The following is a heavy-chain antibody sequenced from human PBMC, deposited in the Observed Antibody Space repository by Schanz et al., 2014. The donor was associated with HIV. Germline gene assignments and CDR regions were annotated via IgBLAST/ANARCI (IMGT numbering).Heavy chain of an antibody. J-gene: IGHJ6*02. D-gene: IGHD2-2*01. V-gene: IGHV4-31*03. Sequence: QVQLQESGPGLVKPSQTLSLTCTVSGGSISSGGYYWSWIRQHPGKGLEWIGEINHRRSTSYNPSLKSRVPISVDTSKTQFSLKLTSVTAADTAMYFCARATREVPAAIYYYGLDVWGQGTTVTVSS. CDR1: GGSISSGGYY. CDR2: INHRRST. CDR3: ARATREVPAAIYYYGLDV.